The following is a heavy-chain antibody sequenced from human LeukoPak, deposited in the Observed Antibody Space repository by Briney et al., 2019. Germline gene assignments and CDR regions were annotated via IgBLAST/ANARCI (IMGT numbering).Heavy chain of an antibody. D-gene: IGHD6-6*01. CDR2: IHTSGST. J-gene: IGHJ4*02. CDR1: GGSISSYY. CDR3: AREGSMTARPFVSIDY. Sequence: SETLSLTCTVSGGSISSYYWSWIRQPAGKGLEWIGRIHTSGSTDYNLSLESRVTMSVDTSKNQFSLKLSSVTAADTAVYYCAREGSMTARPFVSIDYWGQGTLVTVSS. V-gene: IGHV4-4*07.